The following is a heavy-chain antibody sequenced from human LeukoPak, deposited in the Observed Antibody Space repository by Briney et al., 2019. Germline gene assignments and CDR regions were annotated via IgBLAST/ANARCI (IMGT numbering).Heavy chain of an antibody. CDR3: ANDDTSGYYQA. CDR1: GGTFTIHT. D-gene: IGHD3-22*01. J-gene: IGHJ4*02. V-gene: IGHV1-69*02. Sequence: SVKVSCKASGGTFTIHTITWVRQAPGQELEWMGRIIPVVGTHYAQKFQGRVTITADKSTSTAYMELSSLRSDDTAVYYCANDDTSGYYQAWGQGTLVTVSS. CDR2: IIPVVGT.